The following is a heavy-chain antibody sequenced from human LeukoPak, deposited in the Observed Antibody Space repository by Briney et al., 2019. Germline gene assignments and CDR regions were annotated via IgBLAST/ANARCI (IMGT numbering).Heavy chain of an antibody. CDR2: IKSKTDGGTT. CDR3: TTDYHSSGYYYYYYMDV. CDR1: GFTFGNAW. Sequence: GGSLRLSCAASGFTFGNAWMSWVRQAPGKGLEWVGRIKSKTDGGTTDYAAPVKGRFTISRDDSKNTLYLQMNSLKTEDTAVYYCTTDYHSSGYYYYYYMDVWGKGTTVTVSS. V-gene: IGHV3-15*01. J-gene: IGHJ6*03. D-gene: IGHD3-22*01.